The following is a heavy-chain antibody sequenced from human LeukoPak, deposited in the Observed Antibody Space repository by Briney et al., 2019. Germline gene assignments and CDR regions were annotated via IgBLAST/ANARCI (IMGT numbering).Heavy chain of an antibody. V-gene: IGHV3-30*02. CDR2: IRYDGSNK. CDR3: AREGGTTYVLFDY. J-gene: IGHJ4*02. D-gene: IGHD1-1*01. CDR1: GFTFSSYG. Sequence: GGSLRLSCAASGFTFSSYGMHWVRQAPGKGLEWVAFIRYDGSNKYYADSVKGRFTISRDNSKNTLYLQMNSLRAEDMAVYYCAREGGTTYVLFDYWGQGTLVTVSS.